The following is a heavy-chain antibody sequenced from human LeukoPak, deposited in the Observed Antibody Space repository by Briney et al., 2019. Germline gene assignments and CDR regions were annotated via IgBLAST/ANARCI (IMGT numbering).Heavy chain of an antibody. Sequence: GRSLRLSCAASGFTFSSYAMHWVRQAPGKGLGWVAVISYDGSNKYYADSVKGRFTISRDNSKNTLYLQMNSLRAEDTAVYYCARTPFTYYYDSSGYPLYYYYGMDVWGQGTTVTVSS. D-gene: IGHD3-22*01. J-gene: IGHJ6*02. CDR1: GFTFSSYA. CDR3: ARTPFTYYYDSSGYPLYYYYGMDV. V-gene: IGHV3-30-3*01. CDR2: ISYDGSNK.